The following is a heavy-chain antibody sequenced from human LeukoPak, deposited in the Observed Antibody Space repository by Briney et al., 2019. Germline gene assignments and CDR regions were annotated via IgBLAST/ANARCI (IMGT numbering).Heavy chain of an antibody. Sequence: GGSLRLSCAASGLTVSRNYMSWVRQAPGQGLEWVSIIYSGGSTIYGDSVKGRFTISRDNAKNSLYLQMNSLRAEDTAVYYCARDDMDVWGQGTTVTVSS. J-gene: IGHJ6*02. CDR2: IYSGGST. CDR3: ARDDMDV. CDR1: GLTVSRNY. V-gene: IGHV3-53*01.